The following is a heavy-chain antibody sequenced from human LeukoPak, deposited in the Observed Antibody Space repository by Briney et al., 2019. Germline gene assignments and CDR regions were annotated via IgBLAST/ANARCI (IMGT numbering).Heavy chain of an antibody. CDR2: ISSGGDT. CDR1: GGSISSYF. CDR3: ASHGDCGGTNCLAFDV. D-gene: IGHD2-21*01. Sequence: PSETLSLTCTVSGGSISSYFWSWLRQPPGEGLEWIGFISSGGDTNYNPSLKSRVSISETTSKGQYSLELSSVTAADAADYYCASHGDCGGTNCLAFDVWGQGAMVIVSS. V-gene: IGHV4-4*09. J-gene: IGHJ3*01.